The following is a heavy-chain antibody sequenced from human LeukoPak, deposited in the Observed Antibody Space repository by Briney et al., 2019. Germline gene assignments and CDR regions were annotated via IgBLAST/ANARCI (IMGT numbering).Heavy chain of an antibody. Sequence: PGGSLRLSCAASGFTFSSYGMHWVRQAPGKGLEWVAVISYDGSNKYYADSVKGRFTISRDNSKNTLYLQMNSLRAEDTAVYYCAKEQEEMATTAFDYWGQGTLVTVSS. V-gene: IGHV3-30*18. CDR2: ISYDGSNK. D-gene: IGHD5-24*01. CDR1: GFTFSSYG. J-gene: IGHJ4*02. CDR3: AKEQEEMATTAFDY.